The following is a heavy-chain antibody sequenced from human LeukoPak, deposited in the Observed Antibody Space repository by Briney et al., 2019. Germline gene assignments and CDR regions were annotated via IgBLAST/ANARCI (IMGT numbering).Heavy chain of an antibody. CDR1: GGTFITYG. Sequence: PSVKLSCKASGGTFITYGINWVRQAPGQGLEWMGGIVPMFGIANYAQKFEGRVSITTDESSTTAYMELSSLRSEDTAFYYCATTSVRDGFNYFDYWGQGTLVPVSS. V-gene: IGHV1-69*05. D-gene: IGHD5-24*01. J-gene: IGHJ4*02. CDR2: IVPMFGIA. CDR3: ATTSVRDGFNYFDY.